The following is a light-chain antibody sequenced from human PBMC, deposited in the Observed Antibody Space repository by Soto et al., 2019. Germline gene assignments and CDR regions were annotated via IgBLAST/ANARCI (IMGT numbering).Light chain of an antibody. CDR3: QSYDSSLRGNV. V-gene: IGLV1-40*01. CDR2: GNS. J-gene: IGLJ1*01. Sequence: QTVVTQPPSVSGAPGQRVTISCTGSSSNIGAGYDVHWYQQLPGTAPKLLIYGNSNRPSGVPDRFSGSKSGTSASLAITGLQAEDEADYYCQSYDSSLRGNVFGTGTKLTVL. CDR1: SSNIGAGYD.